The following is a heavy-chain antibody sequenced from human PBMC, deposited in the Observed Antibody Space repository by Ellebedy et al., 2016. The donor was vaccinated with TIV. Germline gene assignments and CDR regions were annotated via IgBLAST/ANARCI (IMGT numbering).Heavy chain of an antibody. V-gene: IGHV4-4*02. CDR1: GGSISSSNW. Sequence: SETLSLXCAVSGGSISSSNWWSWVRQPPGKGLEWIGEIYHSGSTNYNPSLKSRVTISVDTSKNQFSLKLSSVTAADTAVYYCARDRLAGPGWFDPWGQGTLVTVSS. J-gene: IGHJ5*02. CDR2: IYHSGST. D-gene: IGHD1-14*01. CDR3: ARDRLAGPGWFDP.